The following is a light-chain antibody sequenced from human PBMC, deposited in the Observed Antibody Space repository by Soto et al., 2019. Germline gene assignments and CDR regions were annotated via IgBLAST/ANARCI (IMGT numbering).Light chain of an antibody. V-gene: IGKV1-8*01. Sequence: IRMTQSPSSLSASPGERVTITCRASQGISSYLAGYQQKPGKDPNLLIYAASTLQSGVPSRFSGSGSGTDFTLTISCLQSEDFATYYCPQYYSSPRTFGQGTKLEIK. CDR1: QGISSY. CDR2: AAS. CDR3: PQYYSSPRT. J-gene: IGKJ2*01.